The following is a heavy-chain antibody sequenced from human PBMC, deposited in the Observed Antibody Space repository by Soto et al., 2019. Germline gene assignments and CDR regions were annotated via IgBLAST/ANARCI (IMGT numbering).Heavy chain of an antibody. CDR2: ISYDGSNK. Sequence: WGSLRLSCAASGFTFSSYAMHWVRQAPGKGLEWVAVISYDGSNKYYADSVKGRFTISRDNSKNTLYLQMNSLRAEDTAVYYCASIAVAGNDAFDIWGQGTMVTVSS. J-gene: IGHJ3*02. V-gene: IGHV3-30-3*01. D-gene: IGHD6-19*01. CDR1: GFTFSSYA. CDR3: ASIAVAGNDAFDI.